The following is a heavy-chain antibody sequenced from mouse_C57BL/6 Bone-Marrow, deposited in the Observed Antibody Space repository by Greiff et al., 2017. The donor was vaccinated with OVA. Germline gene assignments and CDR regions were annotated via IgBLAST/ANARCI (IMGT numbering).Heavy chain of an antibody. CDR1: GFSLTSYG. CDR3: ARITTVVEDAMDY. Sequence: QVQLKQSGPGLVQPSQSLSITCTVSGFSLTSYGVHWVRQSPGKGLEWLGVIWSGGSTDYNAAFISRLSISKDNSKSQVFFKMNSLQADDTAIYYCARITTVVEDAMDYWGQGTSVTVSS. J-gene: IGHJ4*01. CDR2: IWSGGST. V-gene: IGHV2-2*01. D-gene: IGHD1-1*01.